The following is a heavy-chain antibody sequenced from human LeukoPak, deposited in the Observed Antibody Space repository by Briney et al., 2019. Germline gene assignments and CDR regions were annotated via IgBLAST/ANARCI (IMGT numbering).Heavy chain of an antibody. CDR1: GGTFSNYA. CDR2: IIPIFHTT. D-gene: IGHD3-3*01. V-gene: IGHV1-69*06. CDR3: AKDRTTRGDFTSGHDY. Sequence: ASVKVSCKASGGTFSNYAISWVRQAPGQGLEWMGGIIPIFHTTNYAQKFQGRVTITADKSTSTAYMELSSLRFEDTAVYYCAKDRTTRGDFTSGHDYWGQGTLVTVSS. J-gene: IGHJ4*02.